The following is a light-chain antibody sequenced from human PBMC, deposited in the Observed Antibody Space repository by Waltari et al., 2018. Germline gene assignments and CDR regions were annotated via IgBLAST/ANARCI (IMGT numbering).Light chain of an antibody. CDR1: QSLLHSNGNTY. Sequence: DIVMTQTPLSLPITPGEPASISCRSIQSLLHSNGNTYLHWYLQKPGQSPQLLIYGGSNRASGVPDRLSGSGSGTDFTLKISKVEAEDVGVYYCVQAIAFPLTFGGGTKVEIK. V-gene: IGKV2-40*01. CDR3: VQAIAFPLT. CDR2: GGS. J-gene: IGKJ4*01.